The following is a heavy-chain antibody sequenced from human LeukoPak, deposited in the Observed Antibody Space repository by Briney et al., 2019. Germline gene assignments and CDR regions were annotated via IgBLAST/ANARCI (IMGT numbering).Heavy chain of an antibody. CDR3: ASHTMIDAFDI. CDR1: GGTFSSYA. CDR2: IIPIFGTA. D-gene: IGHD3-22*01. Sequence: SVKVSCKASGGTFSSYAISWVRQAPGQGLEWMGGIIPIFGTANYAQKFQGRVTITADESTSTAYMELSSLRSEDTAVYYCASHTMIDAFDIWGQGTMVAVSS. V-gene: IGHV1-69*13. J-gene: IGHJ3*02.